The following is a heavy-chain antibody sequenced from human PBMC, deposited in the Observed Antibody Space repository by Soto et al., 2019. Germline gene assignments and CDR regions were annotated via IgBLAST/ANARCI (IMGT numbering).Heavy chain of an antibody. CDR3: ARESSSGRRDRIDY. D-gene: IGHD6-19*01. J-gene: IGHJ4*02. V-gene: IGHV3-33*01. CDR2: IWYDGTNR. CDR1: GFTFSNHG. Sequence: PGGSLRLSCVASGFTFSNHGMHWVRQAPGKGLEWVTVIWYDGTNRFYADSVKGRFTISRDISENTVYLQMDSVRSEDTAVYYCARESSSGRRDRIDYWGQGTLVTVSS.